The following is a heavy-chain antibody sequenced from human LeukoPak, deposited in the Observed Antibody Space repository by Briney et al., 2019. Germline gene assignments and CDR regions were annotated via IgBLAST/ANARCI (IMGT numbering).Heavy chain of an antibody. Sequence: PSETLSLTCTVSGGSITTYYWSWIRQPPGKGLEWIGYISYSGSTNYNPSLKSRVTISVDTSKSQFSPRLSSVTAADTAVYYCGGYSYGLLSWGQGTLVTVSS. CDR2: ISYSGST. CDR3: GGYSYGLLS. V-gene: IGHV4-59*08. CDR1: GGSITTYY. D-gene: IGHD5-18*01. J-gene: IGHJ4*02.